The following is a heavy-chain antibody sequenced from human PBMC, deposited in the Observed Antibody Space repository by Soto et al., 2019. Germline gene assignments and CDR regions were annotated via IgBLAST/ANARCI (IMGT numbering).Heavy chain of an antibody. CDR2: IYYSGST. Sequence: PSETLSLTCTVSGGSISSGDYYWSWIRQPPGKGLEWIGCIYYSGSTYYNPSLKSRVTISVDTSKNQFFLKLSSVTAADTAVYYCARSYYYDSIGYLDYWGQGTLVTVSS. CDR3: ARSYYYDSIGYLDY. D-gene: IGHD3-22*01. J-gene: IGHJ4*02. V-gene: IGHV4-30-4*01. CDR1: GGSISSGDYY.